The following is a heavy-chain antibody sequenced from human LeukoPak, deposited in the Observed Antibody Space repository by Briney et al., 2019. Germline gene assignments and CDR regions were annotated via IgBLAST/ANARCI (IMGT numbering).Heavy chain of an antibody. V-gene: IGHV4-34*01. J-gene: IGHJ4*02. Sequence: SETLSLTCAVYGGSFSGYYWSWIRQPPGKGLEWIGEINHSGSTNYNPSLKSRVTISVDTSKNQFSLKLSSVTAADTAVYYCARPRNYYDSSGYYLRGRYFDYWGQGTLVTVSS. CDR1: GGSFSGYY. CDR2: INHSGST. CDR3: ARPRNYYDSSGYYLRGRYFDY. D-gene: IGHD3-22*01.